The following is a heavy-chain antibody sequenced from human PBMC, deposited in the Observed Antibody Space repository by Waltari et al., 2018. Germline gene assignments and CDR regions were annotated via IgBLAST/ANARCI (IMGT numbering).Heavy chain of an antibody. CDR3: ARRQLGGPFDP. CDR2: IIPIFGTAP. D-gene: IGHD3-16*01. CDR1: GGTVGSLG. J-gene: IGHJ5*02. Sequence: QVQLVQSGAEVKKPGSSVKVSCKASGGTVGSLGIHWVRQAPGEGLEWMGGIIPIFGTAPNYAQKFQGRLTVTADESTATVYMDLSGLRSDDTAVYYCARRQLGGPFDPWGQGTLVSVSS. V-gene: IGHV1-69*12.